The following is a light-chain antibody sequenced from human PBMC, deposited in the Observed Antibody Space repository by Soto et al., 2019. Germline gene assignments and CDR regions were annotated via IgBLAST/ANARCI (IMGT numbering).Light chain of an antibody. V-gene: IGKV3-15*01. CDR1: QSVSSN. CDR2: GAS. Sequence: EVVMTDSPATVSVSRGEIATLSCRASQSVSSNLAWYRQKPGQAPRLLMYGASTRATSISDRFSGSGSGTEFTLTISSLQSEDVAVYYCQQYNKWPLTFGGATKVDIK. J-gene: IGKJ4*01. CDR3: QQYNKWPLT.